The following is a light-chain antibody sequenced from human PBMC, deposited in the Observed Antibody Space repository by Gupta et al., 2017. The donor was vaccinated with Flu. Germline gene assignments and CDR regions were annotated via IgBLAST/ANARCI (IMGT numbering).Light chain of an antibody. V-gene: IGKV4-1*01. CDR2: GAS. CDR3: QQYNLAPLT. J-gene: IGKJ4*01. CDR1: QSCFYSSNNNYY. Sequence: SLGSWPPINCNTIQSCFYSSNNNYYLAWFQQNPGHPPKLLIYGASTRESGVPDRFSGGGSGTDFTLTISRLQADDVAVYYCQQYNLAPLTFGGGTKVEI.